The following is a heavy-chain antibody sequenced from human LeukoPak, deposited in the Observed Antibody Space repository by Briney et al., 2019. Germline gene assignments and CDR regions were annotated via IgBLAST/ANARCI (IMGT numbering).Heavy chain of an antibody. CDR3: AKYHPSGFDY. J-gene: IGHJ4*02. D-gene: IGHD2-2*01. CDR1: GFTFSSYD. V-gene: IGHV3-23*01. Sequence: PGGSLRLSCAASGFTFSSYDMSWVRQAPGKGLEWVSAISGSGGSTYYADSVKGRFTISRDNSKSTLYPQMNSLRLEDTAVYYCAKYHPSGFDYWGQGTLVTVSS. CDR2: ISGSGGST.